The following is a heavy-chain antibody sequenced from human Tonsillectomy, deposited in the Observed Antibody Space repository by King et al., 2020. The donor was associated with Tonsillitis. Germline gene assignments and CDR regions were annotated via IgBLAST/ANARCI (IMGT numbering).Heavy chain of an antibody. V-gene: IGHV3-23*04. CDR3: ASPPYGVSFDA. Sequence: VQLVESGGGLVQPGGSLRLSCAASGFTFSSYAMSWVRQAPGKGLEWVSAISGGGGSTYYADSVKGRFTISRDNSKNTLYLQMDSLSAEDTAVYYCASPPYGVSFDAWGQGTLVSVSS. CDR1: GFTFSSYA. CDR2: ISGGGGST. D-gene: IGHD4-17*01. J-gene: IGHJ5*02.